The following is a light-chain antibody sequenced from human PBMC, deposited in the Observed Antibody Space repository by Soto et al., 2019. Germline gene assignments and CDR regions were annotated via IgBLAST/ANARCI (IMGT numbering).Light chain of an antibody. CDR2: AAS. CDR1: QSISSY. J-gene: IGKJ1*01. CDR3: HQSKSTPPQ. Sequence: DIQMTPSPSSLPASVGDRVTITCRASQSISSYLNWYQQKPGKAPKLLIYAASSLQSGVPSRFSGSVSGTDFTLTIRGLQPEDFATYDCHQSKSTPPQFGRGTKVEIK. V-gene: IGKV1-39*01.